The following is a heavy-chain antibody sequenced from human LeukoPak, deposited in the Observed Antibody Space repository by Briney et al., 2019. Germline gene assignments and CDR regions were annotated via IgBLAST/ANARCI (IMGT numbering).Heavy chain of an antibody. D-gene: IGHD1-26*01. J-gene: IGHJ4*02. CDR1: GGFISSYY. V-gene: IGHV4-59*01. CDR3: ARGGGSPEF. Sequence: PSETLSHTCSVSGGFISSYYWSWIRQPPGKGLEWIGYIYYSGSTKYNPSLESRVTISVDTSKSQFSLKLSSVTTADTAVYYCARGGGSPEFWGQGTQVTVSS. CDR2: IYYSGST.